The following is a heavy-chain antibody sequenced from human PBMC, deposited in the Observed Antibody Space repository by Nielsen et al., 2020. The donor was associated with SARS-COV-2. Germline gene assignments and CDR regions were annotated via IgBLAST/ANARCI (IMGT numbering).Heavy chain of an antibody. J-gene: IGHJ2*01. CDR3: ARVGGRIAVAVGFDL. CDR2: INSDGSST. D-gene: IGHD6-19*01. V-gene: IGHV3-74*01. CDR1: GFTFSSYW. Sequence: SLKLSCAASGFTFSSYWMHWVRQAPGKGLVWVSRINSDGSSTSYADSVKGLFTISRDNAKNTLYLQMNSLRAEDTAVYYCARVGGRIAVAVGFDLWGRGTLVTVSS.